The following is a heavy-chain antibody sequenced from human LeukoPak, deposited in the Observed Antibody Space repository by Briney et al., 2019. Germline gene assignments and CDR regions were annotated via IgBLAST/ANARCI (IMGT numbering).Heavy chain of an antibody. CDR3: ATHIAEATALHY. Sequence: GGSLRLSCAASGFTSSDYYMSWSRQAPGKGLEWISYITNSGSTIYYADSVKGRFTVSRDNAKNSLYLQMNTLRAEDTAVYYCATHIAEATALHYWGQGTLVTVSS. CDR2: ITNSGSTI. D-gene: IGHD6-13*01. J-gene: IGHJ4*02. CDR1: GFTSSDYY. V-gene: IGHV3-11*01.